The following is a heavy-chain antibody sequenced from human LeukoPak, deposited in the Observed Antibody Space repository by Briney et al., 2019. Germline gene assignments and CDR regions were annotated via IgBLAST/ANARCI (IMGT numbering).Heavy chain of an antibody. D-gene: IGHD3-22*01. CDR2: ISSSSSYI. CDR1: GFTFSSYS. Sequence: GGSLRLSCAASGFTFSSYSMNWVRQAPGKGLEWVSSISSSSSYIYYADSVKGRFTISRDNARNSLFLQMNSLRAEDTAVYYCARDSSGHFDYWGQGTLVTVSS. CDR3: ARDSSGHFDY. J-gene: IGHJ4*02. V-gene: IGHV3-21*01.